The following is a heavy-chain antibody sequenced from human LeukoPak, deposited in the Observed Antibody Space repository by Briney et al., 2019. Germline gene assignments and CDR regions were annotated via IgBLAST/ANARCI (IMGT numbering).Heavy chain of an antibody. CDR3: ARVETPTYYDAFDL. V-gene: IGHV3-48*02. J-gene: IGHJ3*01. CDR2: ISSGGGSI. Sequence: GGSLRLSCAASGFTFSTYGINWVRQAPGKGLEWVSYISSGGGSIYYADSLKGRFTVSRDNAKNSLFLQKNSLREEDTAVYYCARVETPTYYDAFDLWGQGTMVTVSS. CDR1: GFTFSTYG. D-gene: IGHD1-1*01.